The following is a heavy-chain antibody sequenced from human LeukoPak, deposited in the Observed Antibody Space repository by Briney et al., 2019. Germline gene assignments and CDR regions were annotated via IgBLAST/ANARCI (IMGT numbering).Heavy chain of an antibody. CDR1: GFTVSSNY. V-gene: IGHV3-53*01. Sequence: PGGSLRLSCAASGFTVSSNYMSWVRQAPGKGLEWVSVIYSGGSTYYADSVKGRFTISRDNSKNTLYLQMNSLRAEDTAVYYCARGTYYDSSGYYYVSYYFDYWGQGTLVTVSS. CDR2: IYSGGST. J-gene: IGHJ4*02. CDR3: ARGTYYDSSGYYYVSYYFDY. D-gene: IGHD3-22*01.